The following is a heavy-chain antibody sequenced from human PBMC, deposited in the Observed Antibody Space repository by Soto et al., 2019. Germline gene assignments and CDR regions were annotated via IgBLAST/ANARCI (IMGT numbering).Heavy chain of an antibody. Sequence: PGGSLRLSCAASGFTFSSYAMSWVRQAPGKGLEWVSGISGSGNSAHYADSVKGRLTISRDNAKNTLHLQINSPTAEDTALYYCAKARRDAYNNGFDYWGQGTLVTVSS. V-gene: IGHV3-23*01. CDR1: GFTFSSYA. D-gene: IGHD3-10*01. CDR3: AKARRDAYNNGFDY. J-gene: IGHJ4*02. CDR2: ISGSGNSA.